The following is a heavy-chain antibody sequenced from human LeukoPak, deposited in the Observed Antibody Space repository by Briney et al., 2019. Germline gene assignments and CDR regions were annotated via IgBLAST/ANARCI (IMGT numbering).Heavy chain of an antibody. CDR1: GFTFGDYA. V-gene: IGHV3-49*04. Sequence: SGGSLRLSCTASGFTFGDYAMSWVRQAPGKGLEWVGFIRSKAYGGTTEYAASVKGRFTISRDDSESIAYLQMNSLKTEDTAVYYCTSRDIVATTEGYYYYGMDVWGQGTTVTVSS. J-gene: IGHJ6*02. CDR2: IRSKAYGGTT. D-gene: IGHD5-12*01. CDR3: TSRDIVATTEGYYYYGMDV.